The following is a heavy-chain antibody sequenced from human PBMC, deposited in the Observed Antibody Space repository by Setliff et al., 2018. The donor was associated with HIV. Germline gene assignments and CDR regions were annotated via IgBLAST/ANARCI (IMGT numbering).Heavy chain of an antibody. V-gene: IGHV4-4*07. J-gene: IGHJ4*02. CDR3: ARNQGNSFGQGFDY. Sequence: SETLSLTCSVSGVTISSHFWTWIRQPAGKGLEWIGRAYTGGSTNYNPSLKSRVSMSVDTSKNQFYLHLSSVTAADTAVYYCARNQGNSFGQGFDYWGQGTLVTVSS. CDR2: AYTGGST. D-gene: IGHD5-18*01. CDR1: GVTISSHF.